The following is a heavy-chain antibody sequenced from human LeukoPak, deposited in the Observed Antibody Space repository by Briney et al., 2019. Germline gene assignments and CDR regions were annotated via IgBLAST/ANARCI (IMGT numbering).Heavy chain of an antibody. CDR2: ISWNSGSI. Sequence: GGSLRLSCAASGFTFDDYAMHWVRQAPGKGLEWVSGISWNSGSIGYADSVKGRFTISRDNAKNSLYLQMNGLRAEDTALYYCAKDLGDYYGMDVWGQGTTVTVSS. J-gene: IGHJ6*02. CDR1: GFTFDDYA. V-gene: IGHV3-9*01. CDR3: AKDLGDYYGMDV.